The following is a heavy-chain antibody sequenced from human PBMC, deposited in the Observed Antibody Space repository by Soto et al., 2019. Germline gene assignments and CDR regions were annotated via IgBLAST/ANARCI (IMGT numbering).Heavy chain of an antibody. J-gene: IGHJ5*02. CDR1: GYTFTSYD. CDR2: MNPNSGNT. V-gene: IGHV1-8*01. D-gene: IGHD6-13*01. Sequence: ASVKVSCKASGYTFTSYDINWVRQATGQGLEWMGWMNPNSGNTGYAQKFQGRVTMTRNTSISTAYMELSSLRSEDTAVYYCARRKPIAAAGMGNWFDPWGQGTLDTVSS. CDR3: ARRKPIAAAGMGNWFDP.